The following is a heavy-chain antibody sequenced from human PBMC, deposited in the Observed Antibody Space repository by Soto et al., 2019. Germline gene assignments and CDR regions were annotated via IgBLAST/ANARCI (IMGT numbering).Heavy chain of an antibody. V-gene: IGHV4-30-4*01. D-gene: IGHD4-4*01. J-gene: IGHJ4*02. Sequence: PSETLSLTCTFSGGSISSGDYYWSWIRQPPGKGLEWIGYIYYSGSTYYNPSLKSRVTISVDTSKNQFSLKLSSVTAADTAVYYCARDRYSNYDPNYFDYWGQGTLVTVSS. CDR2: IYYSGST. CDR1: GGSISSGDYY. CDR3: ARDRYSNYDPNYFDY.